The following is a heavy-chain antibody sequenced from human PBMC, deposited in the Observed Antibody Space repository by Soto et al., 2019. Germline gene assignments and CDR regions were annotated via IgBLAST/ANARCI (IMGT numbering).Heavy chain of an antibody. J-gene: IGHJ4*02. CDR3: AKSPGMYYYDSSGYYHYDY. CDR2: IKQDGSEK. D-gene: IGHD3-22*01. CDR1: GFTFSSYW. Sequence: GGSLRLSCAASGFTFSSYWMSWVRQAPGKGLDWVANIKQDGSEKYYVDSVKGRFTISRDNAKNSLYLQMNSLRAEDTAVYYCAKSPGMYYYDSSGYYHYDYWGQGTLVTVSS. V-gene: IGHV3-7*03.